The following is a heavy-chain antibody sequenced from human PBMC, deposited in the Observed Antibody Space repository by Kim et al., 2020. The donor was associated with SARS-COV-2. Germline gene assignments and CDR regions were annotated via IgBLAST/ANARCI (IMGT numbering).Heavy chain of an antibody. D-gene: IGHD6-25*01. CDR1: GFTFITYW. CDR2: INSDGGST. Sequence: GGSLRLSCAASGFTFITYWMHWVRQVPGKGLVWVSRINSDGGSTDYADSVKGRFTISRDNSKNTLYLQMNSLRAEDTAVYYCARDARQKSYFQYWGQGTLVTVS. CDR3: ARDARQKSYFQY. J-gene: IGHJ1*01. V-gene: IGHV3-74*01.